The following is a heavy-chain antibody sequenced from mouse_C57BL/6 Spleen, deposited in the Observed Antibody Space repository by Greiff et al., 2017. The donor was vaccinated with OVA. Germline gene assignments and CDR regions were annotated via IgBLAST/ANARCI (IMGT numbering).Heavy chain of an antibody. D-gene: IGHD1-1*01. CDR1: GYTFTSYW. V-gene: IGHV1-69*01. Sequence: QVQLQQSGAELVMPGASVKLSCKASGYTFTSYWMHWVKQRPGQGLEWIGEIDPSDSYTTSNQKFNGKSTLTVDKSSSTAYMQLRSLTSEDAAVYFCARYGSRFAYWGQGTLVTVSA. J-gene: IGHJ3*01. CDR3: ARYGSRFAY. CDR2: IDPSDSYT.